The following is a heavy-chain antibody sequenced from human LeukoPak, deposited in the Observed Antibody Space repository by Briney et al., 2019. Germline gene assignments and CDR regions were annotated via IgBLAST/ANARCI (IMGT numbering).Heavy chain of an antibody. J-gene: IGHJ4*02. Sequence: ASVKVSCKASGYILTNYGFGWVRQAPGQGLEWLGWISNYNGNTNYAQKFQGRVTMTEDTSTDTAYMELSSLRSEDTAVYYCATRDFWSGYDYWGQGTLVTVSS. CDR2: ISNYNGNT. CDR3: ATRDFWSGYDY. D-gene: IGHD3-3*01. CDR1: GYILTNYG. V-gene: IGHV1-18*01.